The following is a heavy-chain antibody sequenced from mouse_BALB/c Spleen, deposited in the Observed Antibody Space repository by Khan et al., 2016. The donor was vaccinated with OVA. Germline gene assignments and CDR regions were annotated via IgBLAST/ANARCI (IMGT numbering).Heavy chain of an antibody. V-gene: IGHV1S136*01. CDR1: GYTFTNYV. D-gene: IGHD2-3*01. CDR2: INPYNTGT. CDR3: AREASSGDFSIPY. Sequence: VQLQQSGPELVEPGASVKMSCKASGYTFTNYVMHWVKQKPGQGLEWIGYINPYNTGTRYNEKFKGTATLTSDISSTTAYMELSSLPSEDSAVYYCAREASSGDFSIPYWGQGTLVTISA. J-gene: IGHJ3*01.